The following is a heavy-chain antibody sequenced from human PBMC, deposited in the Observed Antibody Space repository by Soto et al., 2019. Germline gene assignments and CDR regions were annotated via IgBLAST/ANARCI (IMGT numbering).Heavy chain of an antibody. CDR3: VSYYRAYERHHAFAV. V-gene: IGHV1-46*01. CDR1: GNTFSSYY. J-gene: IGHJ3*01. D-gene: IGHD5-12*01. Sequence: SVKVSCKASGNTFSSYYIHWVRQAPGQGPEWMGVINPSGRSTSYAQTFQGRVTMTRDTSTSSIYMELSSLTSEDTAVYYCVSYYRAYERHHAFAVRGHGTMVTVSS. CDR2: INPSGRST.